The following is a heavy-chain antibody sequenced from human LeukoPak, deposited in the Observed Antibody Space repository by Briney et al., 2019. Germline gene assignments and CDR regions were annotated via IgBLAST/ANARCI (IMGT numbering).Heavy chain of an antibody. D-gene: IGHD3-3*01. CDR3: ATVVTIFGVASRAFDI. CDR1: GYTFTGYY. V-gene: IGHV1-24*01. J-gene: IGHJ3*02. CDR2: FDPEDGET. Sequence: ASVKVSCKASGYTFTGYYMHWVRQAPGKGLEWMGGFDPEDGETIYAQKFQGRVTMTEDTSTDTAYMELSSLRSEDTAVYYCATVVTIFGVASRAFDIWGQGTMVTVSS.